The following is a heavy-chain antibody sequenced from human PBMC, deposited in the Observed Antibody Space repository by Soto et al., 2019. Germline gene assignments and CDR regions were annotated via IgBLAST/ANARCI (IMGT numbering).Heavy chain of an antibody. CDR2: ISGSGVST. Sequence: EVQLLESGGGLVQPGGSLRLSCAASGFTFSSYAVSWVRQAPGKGLECVSAISGSGVSTYYADSVKGRFTISRDKSKNTLYLQMNSLRAEDTAVYYCAKEKAYSSGWDGMDVWGQGTTVTVSS. CDR1: GFTFSSYA. D-gene: IGHD6-19*01. CDR3: AKEKAYSSGWDGMDV. J-gene: IGHJ6*02. V-gene: IGHV3-23*01.